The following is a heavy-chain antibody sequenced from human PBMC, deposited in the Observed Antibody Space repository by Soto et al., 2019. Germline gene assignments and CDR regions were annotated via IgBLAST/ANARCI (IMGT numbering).Heavy chain of an antibody. CDR3: ARAGDSSGPVALGY. Sequence: PSETLSLTCAVSGGSISSGCYSWSWIRQPPGKGLEWIGYIYHSGSTYYNPSLKSRVTISVDRSKNQFSLKLSSVTAADTAVYYCARAGDSSGPVALGYWGQGTLVTVSS. D-gene: IGHD6-19*01. J-gene: IGHJ4*02. CDR1: GGSISSGCYS. CDR2: IYHSGST. V-gene: IGHV4-30-2*01.